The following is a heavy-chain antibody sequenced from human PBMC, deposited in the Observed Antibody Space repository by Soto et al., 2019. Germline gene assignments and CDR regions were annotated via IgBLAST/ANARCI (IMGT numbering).Heavy chain of an antibody. J-gene: IGHJ3*02. Sequence: EVQLLESGGGLVQPGGSLRLSCAASGFTFSSYAMSWVRQAPGKGLEWVSAISGSGGSTYYADSVKGRFTISRDNSKNTLYLQRNSLIAEDTAVYYCAKDLDRHSYGFSGAFDIWGQGTMVTVSS. CDR2: ISGSGGST. CDR3: AKDLDRHSYGFSGAFDI. V-gene: IGHV3-23*01. D-gene: IGHD5-18*01. CDR1: GFTFSSYA.